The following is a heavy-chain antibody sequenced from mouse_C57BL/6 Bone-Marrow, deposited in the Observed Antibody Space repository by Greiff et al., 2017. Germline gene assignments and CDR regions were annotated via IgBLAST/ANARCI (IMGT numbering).Heavy chain of an antibody. D-gene: IGHD1-1*01. CDR2: INPSTGGT. Sequence: EVQLQQSGPELVKPGASVKISCKASGYSFTGYYMNWVKQSPEKSLEWIGEINPSTGGTPYNQKFKAKATLTVDKSSSTAYMQLKSLTSEDSAVYYCARGGVTTVVAHYFDYWGQGTTLTVAS. CDR1: GYSFTGYY. J-gene: IGHJ2*01. CDR3: ARGGVTTVVAHYFDY. V-gene: IGHV1-42*01.